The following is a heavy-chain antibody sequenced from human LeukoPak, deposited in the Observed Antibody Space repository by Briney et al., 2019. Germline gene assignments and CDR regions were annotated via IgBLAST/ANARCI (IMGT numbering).Heavy chain of an antibody. D-gene: IGHD4-17*01. J-gene: IGHJ5*02. CDR1: GFIVSGNY. Sequence: PGGSLRLSCEASGFIVSGNYMSWVRQVPGKGLEWVSVIYSDGSTYYADSVKGRFTIPRDNSKNTLYLQMDSLRADDTAVYYCIVFGDSNHWGQGTLVTVSS. CDR3: IVFGDSNH. CDR2: IYSDGST. V-gene: IGHV3-53*01.